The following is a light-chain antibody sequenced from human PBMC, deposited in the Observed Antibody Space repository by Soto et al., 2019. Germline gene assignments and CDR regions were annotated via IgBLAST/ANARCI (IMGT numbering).Light chain of an antibody. CDR2: AAS. V-gene: IGKV1-12*01. CDR3: QQTNSFPLT. J-gene: IGKJ4*01. Sequence: DIQMTQSPSSVSASVGDIVTITCRASQDISTYLAWYQQRPGKAPNLLIYAASTLQSGVPSRFSVSGSGTDFSLTISSLQPEDSATYYCQQTNSFPLTFGGGTKVEIK. CDR1: QDISTY.